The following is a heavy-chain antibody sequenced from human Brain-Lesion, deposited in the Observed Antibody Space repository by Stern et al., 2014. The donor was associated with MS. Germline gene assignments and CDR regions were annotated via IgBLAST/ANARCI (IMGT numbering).Heavy chain of an antibody. Sequence: MQLVQSGGGLVKPGGSLRLSCAASGFTFSNYWMNWVRQAPGKGLEWISCISSSGGNVYYADSVKDRFPISRDNTRNSLYLQMNSLKAEDTAVYYCAKDGAPRRSDSWGQGTLVTVSS. V-gene: IGHV3-21*01. J-gene: IGHJ4*02. D-gene: IGHD6-6*01. CDR2: ISSSGGNV. CDR3: AKDGAPRRSDS. CDR1: GFTFSNYW.